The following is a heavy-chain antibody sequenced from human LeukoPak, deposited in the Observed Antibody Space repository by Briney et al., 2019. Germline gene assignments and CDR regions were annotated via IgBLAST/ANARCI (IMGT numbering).Heavy chain of an antibody. Sequence: GGSLRLSCAASGFTFSDYYMSWIRQAPGKGLEWVSYISSSGSTIYYADSVKGRFTISRDNAKNSLYLQMNSLRAEDTAVYYCARDSVSSGWYDNWFDPWDQGTLVTVSS. CDR3: ARDSVSSGWYDNWFDP. D-gene: IGHD6-19*01. J-gene: IGHJ5*02. CDR2: ISSSGSTI. CDR1: GFTFSDYY. V-gene: IGHV3-11*04.